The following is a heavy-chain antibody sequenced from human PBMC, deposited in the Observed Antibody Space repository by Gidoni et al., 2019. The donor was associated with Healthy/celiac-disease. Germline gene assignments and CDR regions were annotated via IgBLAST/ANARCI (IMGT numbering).Heavy chain of an antibody. Sequence: EVQLVESGGGLVQPGGSLSLSCAASGFPFSSYSMNWVRQAPGKGMEWVSDISSSSSTIYYADSVKGRFTISRDNAKNSLYLQMNSLRAEDTAVYYCARDWYYGSGSPGYWGQGTLVTVSS. D-gene: IGHD3-10*01. V-gene: IGHV3-48*01. CDR3: ARDWYYGSGSPGY. CDR2: ISSSSSTI. J-gene: IGHJ4*02. CDR1: GFPFSSYS.